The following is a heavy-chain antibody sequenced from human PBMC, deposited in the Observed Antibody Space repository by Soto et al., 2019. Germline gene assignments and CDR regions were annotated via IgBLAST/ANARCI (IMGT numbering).Heavy chain of an antibody. D-gene: IGHD4-17*01. V-gene: IGHV1-69*02. CDR3: ASPRNAGVYGDYSLDD. CDR2: IIPILDLA. J-gene: IGHJ4*02. Sequence: QVQLVQSGSEVKKPGSSVKVSCKASGGTVSSYTFSWVRQPPGQGLKWMGRIIPILDLANYAPKFQGRVTITADKSTSTAYVELNRLRSEDTAVYYCASPRNAGVYGDYSLDDWGKGTLVTVSS. CDR1: GGTVSSYT.